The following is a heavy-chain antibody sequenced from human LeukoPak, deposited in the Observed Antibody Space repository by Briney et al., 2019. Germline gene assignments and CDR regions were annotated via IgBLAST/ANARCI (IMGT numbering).Heavy chain of an antibody. V-gene: IGHV3-74*01. CDR3: ARGDYAFDI. D-gene: IGHD2-21*01. Sequence: PGGSLRLSCAASGFTFTTYWMHWVRQAPGKGLVWVSRINTDGSSASYADSVKGRFTISRDTAKNTLYLQMNSLRAEDTAVYYCARGDYAFDIWGQGTMVTLSS. J-gene: IGHJ3*02. CDR2: INTDGSSA. CDR1: GFTFTTYW.